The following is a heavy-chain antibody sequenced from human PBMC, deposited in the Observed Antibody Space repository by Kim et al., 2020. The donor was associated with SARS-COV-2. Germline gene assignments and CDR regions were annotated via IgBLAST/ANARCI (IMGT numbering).Heavy chain of an antibody. J-gene: IGHJ4*02. CDR2: IYDSGSA. Sequence: SETLSLTCTVSGGSISGGAYFWSWIRQHPGKGLEWIGYIYDSGSAYYNPSLKSRVSMSADTSKNQFSLKLSYVTAADTAVYYCARGFGSSGNFDYWGQG. CDR3: ARGFGSSGNFDY. D-gene: IGHD3-10*01. V-gene: IGHV4-31*03. CDR1: GGSISGGAYF.